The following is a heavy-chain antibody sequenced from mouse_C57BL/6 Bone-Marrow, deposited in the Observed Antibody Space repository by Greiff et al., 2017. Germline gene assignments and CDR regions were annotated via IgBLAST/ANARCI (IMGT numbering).Heavy chain of an antibody. D-gene: IGHD2-10*02. CDR1: GYAFSSSW. CDR2: IYPGDGDT. V-gene: IGHV1-82*01. J-gene: IGHJ3*01. Sequence: LVESGPELVKPGASVKISCKASGYAFSSSWMNWVKQRPGKGLEGIGRIYPGDGDTNYNGKFKGKATLTADKSSSTAYMQLSSLPSEDSAVYFCARGKYGNWGFAYWGQGTLVTVSA. CDR3: ARGKYGNWGFAY.